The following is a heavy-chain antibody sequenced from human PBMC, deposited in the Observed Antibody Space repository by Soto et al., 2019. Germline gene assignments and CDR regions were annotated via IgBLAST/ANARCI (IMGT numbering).Heavy chain of an antibody. V-gene: IGHV3-30-3*01. CDR1: GFTFSSYA. CDR3: ASFIAAAGHDAFDI. J-gene: IGHJ3*02. CDR2: ISYDGSNK. Sequence: PGGSLRLSCAASGFTFSSYAMHWVRQAPGKGLEWVAVISYDGSNKYYADSVKGRFTISRDNSKNTLYLQMNSLRAEDTAVYYCASFIAAAGHDAFDIWGQGTMVTVS. D-gene: IGHD6-13*01.